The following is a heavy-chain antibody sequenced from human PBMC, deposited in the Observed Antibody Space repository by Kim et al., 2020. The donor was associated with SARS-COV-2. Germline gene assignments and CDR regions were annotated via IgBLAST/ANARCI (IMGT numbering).Heavy chain of an antibody. CDR2: T. J-gene: IGHJ4*02. V-gene: IGHV1-24*01. Sequence: TIYAQKFQGRVTMTEDTSTDTAYMELSSLRSEDTAVYYCATQYGIWSGGYWGQGTLVTVSS. D-gene: IGHD3-10*01. CDR3: ATQYGIWSGGY.